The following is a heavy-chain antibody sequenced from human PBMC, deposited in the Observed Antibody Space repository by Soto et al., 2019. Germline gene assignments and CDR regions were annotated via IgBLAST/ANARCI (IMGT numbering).Heavy chain of an antibody. CDR2: ITAIGNII. CDR3: AREQYDDWYNYGMDV. Sequence: GGSLRLSCEASGFTLSDYHMSWIRQAPGKGLEWVSYITAIGNIIYYAASVKGRFTISRDNAKNSLSLQMNSLRADDTAVYFCAREQYDDWYNYGMDVWGQGTTVTVSS. V-gene: IGHV3-11*01. CDR1: GFTLSDYH. J-gene: IGHJ6*02. D-gene: IGHD3-9*01.